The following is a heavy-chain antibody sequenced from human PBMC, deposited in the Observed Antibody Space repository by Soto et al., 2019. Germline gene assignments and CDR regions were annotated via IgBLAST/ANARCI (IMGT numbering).Heavy chain of an antibody. D-gene: IGHD6-6*01. CDR2: INPSGGST. J-gene: IGHJ6*02. CDR1: GYTFTSYY. Sequence: GASVKVSCKASGYTFTSYYMHWVRQAPGQGLEWMGIINPSGGSTSYAQKFQGRVTMTRDTSTSTVYMELSSLRSEDTAVYYCARRGPEYSSSPRYYYGMDVWGQGTTVTVSS. CDR3: ARRGPEYSSSPRYYYGMDV. V-gene: IGHV1-46*01.